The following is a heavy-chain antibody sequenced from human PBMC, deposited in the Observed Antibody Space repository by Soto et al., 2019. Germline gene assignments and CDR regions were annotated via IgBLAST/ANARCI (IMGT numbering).Heavy chain of an antibody. J-gene: IGHJ4*02. CDR1: GFTVSSNY. Sequence: GGSLRLSCAASGFTVSSNYMSWVRQAPGKGLEWVSVIYSGGSTYYADSVKGRFTISRDNSKNTLYLQMNSLRAEDTAVYYCARESELWFGESTIDYWGQGTLVTVSS. D-gene: IGHD3-10*01. CDR2: IYSGGST. V-gene: IGHV3-66*01. CDR3: ARESELWFGESTIDY.